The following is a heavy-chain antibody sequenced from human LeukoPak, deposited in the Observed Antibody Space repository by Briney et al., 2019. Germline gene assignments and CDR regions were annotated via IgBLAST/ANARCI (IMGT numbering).Heavy chain of an antibody. CDR1: GGSISSSNW. J-gene: IGHJ5*02. V-gene: IGHV4-4*02. D-gene: IGHD2-15*01. CDR3: AAGEGYCSGGSCYSANWFDP. Sequence: SETLSLTCAVSGGSISSSNWWSWVRQPPGKGLEWIGEIYHSGSTNYNPSLKSRVTISVDKSKNQFSLKLSSVTAADTAVYYCAAGEGYCSGGSCYSANWFDPWGQGTLVTVSS. CDR2: IYHSGST.